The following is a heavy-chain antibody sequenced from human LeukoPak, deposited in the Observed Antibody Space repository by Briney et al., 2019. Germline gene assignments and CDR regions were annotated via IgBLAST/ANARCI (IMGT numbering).Heavy chain of an antibody. CDR2: ISGDRSST. CDR3: ARNYYYYYGLDV. CDR1: GFTFSSYW. V-gene: IGHV3-74*01. Sequence: GGSLRLSCAASGFTFSSYWTHWVRQAPRKRLVWVSRISGDRSSTSYADSVQGRFTISRDNAKNALYLQMNSLRAEDTAVYYCARNYYYYYGLDVWGQGTPVTVSS. J-gene: IGHJ6*02.